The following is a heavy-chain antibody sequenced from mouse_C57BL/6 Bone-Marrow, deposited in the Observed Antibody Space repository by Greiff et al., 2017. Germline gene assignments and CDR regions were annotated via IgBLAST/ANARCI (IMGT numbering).Heavy chain of an antibody. CDR3: ARPYYSNYWYFDV. D-gene: IGHD2-5*01. V-gene: IGHV1-55*01. J-gene: IGHJ1*03. CDR2: IYPGSGST. CDR1: GYTFTSYW. Sequence: QVQLQQPGAELVKPGASVKMSCKASGYTFTSYWITWVKQRPGQGLEWIGDIYPGSGSTNYNEKFKSKATMTVDTSSSTTCMQLSSLTSEDSAVCYCARPYYSNYWYFDVWGTGTTVTVSS.